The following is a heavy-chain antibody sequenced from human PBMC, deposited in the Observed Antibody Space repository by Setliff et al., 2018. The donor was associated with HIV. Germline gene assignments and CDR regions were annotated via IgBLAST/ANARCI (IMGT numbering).Heavy chain of an antibody. D-gene: IGHD6-19*01. Sequence: SLKISCAASKFTFPTYAMSWVRQTPGKGLEWVSSISASGGETYYADSVKGRFTISRDNSKNTLYLQMNSLRAEDTAVYYCARDWPRGWTWFDPWGQGTLVTVSS. CDR3: ARDWPRGWTWFDP. CDR2: ISASGGET. V-gene: IGHV3-23*01. J-gene: IGHJ5*02. CDR1: KFTFPTYA.